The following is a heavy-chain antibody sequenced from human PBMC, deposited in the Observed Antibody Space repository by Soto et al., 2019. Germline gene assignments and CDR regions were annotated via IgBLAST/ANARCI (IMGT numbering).Heavy chain of an antibody. CDR1: GGTFSNYV. Sequence: QLVQSGAEVKKPGSSVKVSCKASGGTFSNYVINWVRQAPGQGLEWMGGTVPIFGTPTYAQKFQGRVTFTTDKSTNPASVELSSLRSDDTALCYSAKRSSSGSLFEFWGQGNLVTVSS. CDR3: AKRSSSGSLFEF. D-gene: IGHD6-19*01. CDR2: TVPIFGTP. J-gene: IGHJ4*02. V-gene: IGHV1-69*05.